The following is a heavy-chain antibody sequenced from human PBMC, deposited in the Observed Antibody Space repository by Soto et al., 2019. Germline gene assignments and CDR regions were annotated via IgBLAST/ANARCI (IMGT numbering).Heavy chain of an antibody. CDR1: GGTFSSYA. CDR2: IIPIFGTA. D-gene: IGHD5-18*01. V-gene: IGHV1-69*13. CDR3: AREENVDTAMVPIPLDYYYGMDV. J-gene: IGHJ6*02. Sequence: ASVKVSCKASGGTFSSYAISWVRQAPGQGLEWMGGIIPIFGTANYAQKFQGRVTITADESTSTAYMELSSLRSEDTAVYYCAREENVDTAMVPIPLDYYYGMDVWGQGTTVTVSS.